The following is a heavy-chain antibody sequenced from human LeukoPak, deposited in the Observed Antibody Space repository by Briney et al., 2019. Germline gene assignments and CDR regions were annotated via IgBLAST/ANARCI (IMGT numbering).Heavy chain of an antibody. CDR3: ARDSSGSYYFDY. CDR2: ITGSGDAT. CDR1: GSTFSSDA. D-gene: IGHD1-26*01. J-gene: IGHJ4*02. Sequence: GGSLRLSCTASGSTFSSDAMTWVRQAPGKGLEWLSSITGSGDATYYADYVKGRFTISRDNSKNTLYLQMNSLRAEDTAVYYCARDSSGSYYFDYWGQGTLVTVSS. V-gene: IGHV3-23*01.